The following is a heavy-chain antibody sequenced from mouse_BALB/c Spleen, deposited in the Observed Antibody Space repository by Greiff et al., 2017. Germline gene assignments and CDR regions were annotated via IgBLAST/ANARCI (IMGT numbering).Heavy chain of an antibody. CDR1: GYTFSSYW. J-gene: IGHJ4*01. CDR2: ILPGSGST. D-gene: IGHD2-1*01. Sequence: VQLKESGAELMKPGASVKISCKATGYTFSSYWIEWVKQRPGHGLEWIGEILPGSGSTNYNEKFKGKATFTADTSSNTAYMQLSSLTSEDSAGYYWARRGNGNYRVGYWGQGTSVTVSS. V-gene: IGHV1-9*01. CDR3: ARRGNGNYRVGY.